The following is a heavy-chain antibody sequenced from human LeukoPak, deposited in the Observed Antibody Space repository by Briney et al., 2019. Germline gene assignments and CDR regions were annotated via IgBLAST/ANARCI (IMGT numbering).Heavy chain of an antibody. CDR3: ATSLPGGPIDY. CDR2: IAPAGDT. V-gene: IGHV3-13*01. D-gene: IGHD1-14*01. Sequence: GGSLRLSCAASGFTFNTYDMHWVRHSTGKGLEWVSAIAPAGDTYYPGSVKGRFTISRENAKNSLYLQMNSLRARDTAVYYCATSLPGGPIDYWGQGTLVTVSS. J-gene: IGHJ4*02. CDR1: GFTFNTYD.